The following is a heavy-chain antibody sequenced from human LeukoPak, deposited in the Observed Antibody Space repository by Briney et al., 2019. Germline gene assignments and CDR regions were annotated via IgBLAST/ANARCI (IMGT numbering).Heavy chain of an antibody. Sequence: SETLSLTCTVADGSISSYYWSWIRQPAGKGLEWIGRIYTSGSTNYNPSLKSRVTMSVDKSKNQFSLKLSTVTAADTAVYYCARDPGGGGYDYDAFDIWGQGTMVTVSS. J-gene: IGHJ3*02. V-gene: IGHV4-4*07. CDR3: ARDPGGGGYDYDAFDI. D-gene: IGHD5-12*01. CDR2: IYTSGST. CDR1: DGSISSYY.